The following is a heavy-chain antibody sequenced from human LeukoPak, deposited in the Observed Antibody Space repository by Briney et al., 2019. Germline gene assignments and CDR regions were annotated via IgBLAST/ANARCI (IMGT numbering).Heavy chain of an antibody. J-gene: IGHJ6*03. D-gene: IGHD3-3*01. CDR1: GGSISSYY. CDR2: IYYSGST. CDR3: ARERDFWSGPRGYMDV. V-gene: IGHV4-59*01. Sequence: PSETLSLTCTVSGGSISSYYWSWIRQPPGKGLEWIGYIYYSGSTNYNPSLKSRVTISVDTSKNQFSLKLSSVTAADTAVYYCARERDFWSGPRGYMDVWGKGTTVTVSS.